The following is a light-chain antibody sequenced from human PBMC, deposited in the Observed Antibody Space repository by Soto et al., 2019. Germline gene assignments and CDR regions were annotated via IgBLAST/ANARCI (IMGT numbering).Light chain of an antibody. CDR2: DAS. J-gene: IGKJ2*01. Sequence: DIQMTQSPSSLSASVGDRVTITCRASQTISTYLNWYQQKPGKAPRLLIYDASSLLSGVPSRFSGSGSGTDFTVTIDSLQPVDFSTYYCQQSDSTPYTFGQGTKVEI. CDR3: QQSDSTPYT. CDR1: QTISTY. V-gene: IGKV1-39*01.